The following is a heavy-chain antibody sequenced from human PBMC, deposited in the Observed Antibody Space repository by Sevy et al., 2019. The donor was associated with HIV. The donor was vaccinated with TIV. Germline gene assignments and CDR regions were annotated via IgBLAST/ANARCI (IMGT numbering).Heavy chain of an antibody. Sequence: SETLSLTCTVSGGSITSLYWNWIRQPPGKGLEWFANIYYNGHINYNPCLKSRVTLSLDTSKNQFSLRLSSVTAADTAMYYCAGENAWGRGYSWGQGTLVTVSS. D-gene: IGHD1-26*01. V-gene: IGHV4-59*08. CDR1: GGSITSLY. CDR2: IYYNGHI. CDR3: AGENAWGRGYS. J-gene: IGHJ4*02.